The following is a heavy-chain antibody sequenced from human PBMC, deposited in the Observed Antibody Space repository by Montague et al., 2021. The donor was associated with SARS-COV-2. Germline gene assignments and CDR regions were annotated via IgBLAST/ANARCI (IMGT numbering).Heavy chain of an antibody. V-gene: IGHV3-9*01. CDR3: AKVGTAAAGTTFSRYFQH. CDR1: GFTFEDYA. D-gene: IGHD6-13*01. CDR2: ISWDSGSI. Sequence: SLRLSCAASGFTFEDYAMHWFRQAPGKGLEWVSGISWDSGSIGYAESVKGRFSISRDNAKNSLYLQMNSLRAEDTALYYCAKVGTAAAGTTFSRYFQHWGQGTLVTVSS. J-gene: IGHJ1*01.